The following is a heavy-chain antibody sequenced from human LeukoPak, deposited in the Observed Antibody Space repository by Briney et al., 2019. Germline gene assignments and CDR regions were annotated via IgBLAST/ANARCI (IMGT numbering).Heavy chain of an antibody. CDR1: GFTFTRAW. J-gene: IGHJ4*02. Sequence: GGSLRLSCAASGFTFTRAWMSWVRQVPGKGLEWVARTKSRRDGGTTDYAEPVKGRFTMSRDDSQNTVYLQMDSLKTEDTAVYYCTTDGVGVEGATYDNWGQGTLVSVSS. CDR2: TKSRRDGGTT. D-gene: IGHD1-26*01. CDR3: TTDGVGVEGATYDN. V-gene: IGHV3-15*01.